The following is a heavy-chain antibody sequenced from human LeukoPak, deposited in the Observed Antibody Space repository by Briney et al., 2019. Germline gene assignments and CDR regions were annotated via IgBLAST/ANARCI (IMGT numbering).Heavy chain of an antibody. CDR3: ARGNYDGYYFDY. CDR1: GYSISSGYY. D-gene: IGHD4-11*01. Sequence: SETLSLTCAVSGYSISSGYYWGWIRQPPGKGLEWIGSIYHSGSTYYNPSLKSRVTISVDTSKNQFSLKLSSVTAADTAVYYCARGNYDGYYFDYWGQGTLVTVSS. J-gene: IGHJ4*02. V-gene: IGHV4-38-2*01. CDR2: IYHSGST.